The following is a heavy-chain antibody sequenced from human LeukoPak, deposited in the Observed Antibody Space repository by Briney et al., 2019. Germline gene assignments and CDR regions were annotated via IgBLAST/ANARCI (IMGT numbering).Heavy chain of an antibody. V-gene: IGHV3-21*04. CDR1: GXTFSSYS. D-gene: IGHD2-21*02. J-gene: IGHJ4*02. CDR2: ISSSSSYI. Sequence: GGSLRLSCAASGXTFSSYSMNWVRQAPGKGLEWVSSISSSSSYIYYADSVKGRFTISRDNAKNSLYLQLNSLRAEDTAVYYCAKARKYLAYCGGDCYPHYWGQGTLVTVSS. CDR3: AKARKYLAYCGGDCYPHY.